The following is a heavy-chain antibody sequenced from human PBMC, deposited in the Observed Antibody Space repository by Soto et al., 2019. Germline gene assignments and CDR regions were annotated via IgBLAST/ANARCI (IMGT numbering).Heavy chain of an antibody. CDR3: ARSVFP. CDR2: IYYKGYT. CDR1: GDSISDSSFY. Sequence: SETLSLTCTSSGDSISDSSFYWAWIRQPPGKGLEWIGSIYYKGYTKYNPSLESRVTITVDTSRNQFSLRLSSVTAADTAVYYCARSVFPWGQGTLVTVSS. V-gene: IGHV4-39*01. J-gene: IGHJ5*02.